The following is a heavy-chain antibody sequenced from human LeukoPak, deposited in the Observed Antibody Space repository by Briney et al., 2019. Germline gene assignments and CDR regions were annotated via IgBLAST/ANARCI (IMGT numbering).Heavy chain of an antibody. CDR3: ANAQDYGGRGGFDY. CDR1: GFTFSSYA. D-gene: IGHD4-23*01. Sequence: GGSLRLSCAASGFTFSSYAMSWVRQAPGKGLEWVSAISGSGGSTYYADSVKGRFTISRANSKNTLYLNMNSLRAEDTAVYYCANAQDYGGRGGFDYWGQGTLVTVSS. CDR2: ISGSGGST. J-gene: IGHJ4*02. V-gene: IGHV3-23*01.